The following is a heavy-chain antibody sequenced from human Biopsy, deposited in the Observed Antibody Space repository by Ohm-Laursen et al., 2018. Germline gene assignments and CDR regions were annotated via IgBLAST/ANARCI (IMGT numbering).Heavy chain of an antibody. V-gene: IGHV3-11*01. J-gene: IGHJ6*02. D-gene: IGHD3-22*01. CDR3: ARGKYKDFSTGLPRPYHYTLDF. Sequence: GSLRLSCTASGLIFSDYYMSWIRQAPGKGLEWIAYISARDGVVYYADSVKGRFTISRDNTNNSLYLQMTSLRPEDTAAFYCARGKYKDFSTGLPRPYHYTLDFWGPGTTVTVSS. CDR2: ISARDGVV. CDR1: GLIFSDYY.